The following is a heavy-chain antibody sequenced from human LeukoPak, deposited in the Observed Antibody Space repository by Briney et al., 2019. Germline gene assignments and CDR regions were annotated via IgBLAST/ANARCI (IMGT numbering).Heavy chain of an antibody. CDR2: ITSNGGST. J-gene: IGHJ4*02. V-gene: IGHV3-64D*09. CDR3: VKVGYGSGMEY. Sequence: GGSLRLSCSASGFTFSSSAMQWVRQAPGKRLEYASAITSNGGSTYYADSVRGRFTISRDNSKNTVYLQMSSLRVEDTAMYSCVKVGYGSGMEYWGQGTLVTVSS. CDR1: GFTFSSSA. D-gene: IGHD3-10*01.